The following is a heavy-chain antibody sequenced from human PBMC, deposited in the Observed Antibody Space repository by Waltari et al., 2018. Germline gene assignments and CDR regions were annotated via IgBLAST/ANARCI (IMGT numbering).Heavy chain of an antibody. CDR1: GFTFSSYE. CDR3: AREDNGDSTPFFDY. V-gene: IGHV3-48*03. D-gene: IGHD4-17*01. Sequence: VQLVESGGGLVQPGGSLRLSCAASGFTFSSYEMNWVRQAPGKGLEWVSYSSSSGSTIYYADSVKGRFTISRDNAKHSLYLQMNSLRAEDTAVYYCAREDNGDSTPFFDYWGQGTLVTVSS. CDR2: SSSSGSTI. J-gene: IGHJ4*02.